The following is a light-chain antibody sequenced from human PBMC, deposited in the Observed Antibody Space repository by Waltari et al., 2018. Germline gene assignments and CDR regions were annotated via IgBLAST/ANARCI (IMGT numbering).Light chain of an antibody. CDR3: GTWDRSLTAGV. Sequence: QSVLTQPPSVSAAPGQRVTISCSGSSSNIGNDYVSWYQQLPGTAPKLLIYEDSKRPAGVPDRFSGSKSGTSATLDITGRQTGDEADYYCGTWDRSLTAGVFGGGTKLTVL. V-gene: IGLV1-51*01. J-gene: IGLJ2*01. CDR2: EDS. CDR1: SSNIGNDY.